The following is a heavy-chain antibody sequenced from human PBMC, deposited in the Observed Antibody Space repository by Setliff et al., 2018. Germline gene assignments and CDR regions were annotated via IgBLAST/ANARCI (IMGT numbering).Heavy chain of an antibody. V-gene: IGHV3-48*03. CDR2: ISSSGSTI. D-gene: IGHD3-22*01. CDR3: ARDGRYYDSSGYYSI. CDR1: GFTFSSYE. Sequence: GGSLRLSCAASGFTFSSYEMNWVRQAPGKGLEWVSYISSSGSTIYYADSVKGRFTISRDNAKNSLYLQMNSLRAEDTAVYYCARDGRYYDSSGYYSIWGQGTMVTVSS. J-gene: IGHJ3*02.